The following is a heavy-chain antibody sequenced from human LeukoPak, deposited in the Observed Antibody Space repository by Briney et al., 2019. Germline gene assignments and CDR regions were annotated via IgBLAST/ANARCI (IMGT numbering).Heavy chain of an antibody. CDR2: IYTSGST. Sequence: SETLSLTCTVSGGSISSGSYYWSWIRQPAGKGLEWIGRIYTSGSTNYNPSLKSRVTISVDTSKNQFSLKLSSVTAADTAVYCCARVGVMINDAFDIWGQGTMVTVSS. CDR1: GGSISSGSYY. J-gene: IGHJ3*02. V-gene: IGHV4-61*02. D-gene: IGHD3-16*01. CDR3: ARVGVMINDAFDI.